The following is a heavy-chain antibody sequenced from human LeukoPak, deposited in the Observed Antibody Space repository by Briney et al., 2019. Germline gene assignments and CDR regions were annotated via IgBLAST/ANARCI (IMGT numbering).Heavy chain of an antibody. CDR2: VNHSGST. CDR1: GGSFSGYY. V-gene: IGHV4-34*01. D-gene: IGHD2-15*01. J-gene: IGHJ3*02. Sequence: PSETLSLTCAVYGGSFSGYYWSWIRQPPGKGLEWIGEVNHSGSTNYNPSLKSRVTISVDTSKNQFSLKLSSVTAADTAVYYCARVRIIRNAFDIWGQGTMVTVSS. CDR3: ARVRIIRNAFDI.